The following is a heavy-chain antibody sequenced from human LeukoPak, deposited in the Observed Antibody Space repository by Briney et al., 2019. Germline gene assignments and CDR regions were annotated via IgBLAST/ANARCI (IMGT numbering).Heavy chain of an antibody. CDR1: GGSFSGYY. D-gene: IGHD3-22*01. CDR2: INHSGST. CDR3: ARQGGNDSSGYYPDY. V-gene: IGHV4-34*01. J-gene: IGHJ4*02. Sequence: SQTLSLTCAVYGGSFSGYYWSWIRQPPGKGLEWIGEINHSGSTNYNPSLKSRVTISVDTSKNQFSLKLSSVTAADTAVYYCARQGGNDSSGYYPDYWGQGTLVTVSS.